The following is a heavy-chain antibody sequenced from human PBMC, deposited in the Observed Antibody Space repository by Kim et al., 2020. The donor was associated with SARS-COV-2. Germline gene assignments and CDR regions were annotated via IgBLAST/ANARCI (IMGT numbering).Heavy chain of an antibody. J-gene: IGHJ4*02. CDR2: IYYSGST. CDR1: GGSVSSGGYY. V-gene: IGHV4-31*03. Sequence: SETLSLTCTVSGGSVSSGGYYWSWIRQHPGKGLEWIGYIYYSGSTYYNPSLKRRVTISVDTSKNQFSLKLSSVTAADTAVYYCASLYYYGSGSYYNPDYWGQGTLVTVSS. CDR3: ASLYYYGSGSYYNPDY. D-gene: IGHD3-10*01.